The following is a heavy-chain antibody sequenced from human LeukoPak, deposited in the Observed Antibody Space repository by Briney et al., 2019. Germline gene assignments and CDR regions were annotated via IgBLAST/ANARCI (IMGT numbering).Heavy chain of an antibody. Sequence: SGGSLRLSCAASGFTFSNAWMSWVRQAPGKGLEWVGRIKSKTDGGTTDYAAPVKGRFTISRDDSKNTLYLQMNSLKTEDTAVYYCAKVLSRSIAAAGQLDYWGQGTLVTVSS. CDR3: AKVLSRSIAAAGQLDY. J-gene: IGHJ4*02. V-gene: IGHV3-15*01. D-gene: IGHD6-13*01. CDR2: IKSKTDGGTT. CDR1: GFTFSNAW.